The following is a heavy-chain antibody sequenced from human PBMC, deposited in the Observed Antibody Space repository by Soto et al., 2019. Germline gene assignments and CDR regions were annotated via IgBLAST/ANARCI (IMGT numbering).Heavy chain of an antibody. Sequence: PGGSLRLSCAASGFTFSSYAMHWVRQAPGKGLEWVAVISYDGSNKYYADSVKGRFTISRDNSKNTLYLQMNSLRAEDTAVYYCAATGNPPRIDPWGQGTLVTV. CDR2: ISYDGSNK. V-gene: IGHV3-30-3*01. J-gene: IGHJ5*02. D-gene: IGHD3-10*01. CDR1: GFTFSSYA. CDR3: AATGNPPRIDP.